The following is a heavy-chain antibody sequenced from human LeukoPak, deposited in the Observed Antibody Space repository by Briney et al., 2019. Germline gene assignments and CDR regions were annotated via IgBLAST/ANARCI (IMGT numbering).Heavy chain of an antibody. CDR2: THYSGTT. CDR1: GGSISNYY. V-gene: IGHV4-59*01. Sequence: PSETLSLTCTVSGGSISNYYWSWIRQPPGKGLEWIGYTHYSGTTYYNPSLKSRVTISVDTSKKHFSLNLISVTAADTAVYFCARCSSSSWVTFDPWGQGTLVTVSS. J-gene: IGHJ5*02. D-gene: IGHD6-13*01. CDR3: ARCSSSSWVTFDP.